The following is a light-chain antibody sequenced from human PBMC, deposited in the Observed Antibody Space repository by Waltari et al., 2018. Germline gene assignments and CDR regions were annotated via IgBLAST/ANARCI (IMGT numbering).Light chain of an antibody. V-gene: IGLV2-14*01. CDR2: EVN. CDR1: SSDVGSYNY. Sequence: QSALTQPASVSGSPGQSITISCTGTSSDVGSYNYVSWFQQHPGKAPKLMIYEVNNRPSGVSYGFAGSKSGNTASLTISGLQAEDEAHYYCSSYTGSSTNTVVFGGGTKLTVL. CDR3: SSYTGSSTNTVV. J-gene: IGLJ2*01.